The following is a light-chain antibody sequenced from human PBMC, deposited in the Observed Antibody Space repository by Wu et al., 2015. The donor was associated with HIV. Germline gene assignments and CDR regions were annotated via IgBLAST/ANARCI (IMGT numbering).Light chain of an antibody. Sequence: EIVLTQSPGTLSLSPGERATLSCRASRSVSSAVAWYQQKPGQTPRLLIYGASTRATGIPARFSGSGSGTEFTLTISSMQSEDFAVYYCQQYNNWPRTFGQGTKVEIK. CDR3: QQYNNWPRT. CDR1: RSVSSA. J-gene: IGKJ1*01. CDR2: GAS. V-gene: IGKV3-15*01.